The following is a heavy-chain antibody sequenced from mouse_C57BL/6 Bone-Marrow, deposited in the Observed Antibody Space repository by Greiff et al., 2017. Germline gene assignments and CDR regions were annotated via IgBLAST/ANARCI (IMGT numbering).Heavy chain of an antibody. CDR2: IDPSDSDT. CDR3: AKGSIDYYGSSPSWFAY. J-gene: IGHJ3*01. V-gene: IGHV1-52*01. Sequence: QVQLQQPGAELVRPGSSVKLSCTASGYTFTSYWMHWVKQRPIQGLEWIGNIDPSDSDTPYNQKVKDKATLTVDKSSSTAYMQLRSLTAEESAVYYGAKGSIDYYGSSPSWFAYWGQGTLVTVSA. CDR1: GYTFTSYW. D-gene: IGHD1-1*01.